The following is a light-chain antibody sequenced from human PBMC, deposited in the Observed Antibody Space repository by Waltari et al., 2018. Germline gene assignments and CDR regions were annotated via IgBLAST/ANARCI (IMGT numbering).Light chain of an antibody. CDR1: QSISSW. Sequence: DIQMTQSPSTLSASVGDRVTITYRASQSISSWLAWYQQKPGKAPKLLIYKASSLESWVPSRFSGSGSGTEFTLTISSLQPDDFATYYCQQYNSYGTFGQGTKVEIK. V-gene: IGKV1-5*03. CDR2: KAS. CDR3: QQYNSYGT. J-gene: IGKJ1*01.